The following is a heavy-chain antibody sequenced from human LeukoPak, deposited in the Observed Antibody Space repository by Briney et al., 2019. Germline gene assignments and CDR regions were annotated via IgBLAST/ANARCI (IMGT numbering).Heavy chain of an antibody. CDR1: GYTFTIYA. J-gene: IGHJ5*02. V-gene: IGHV1-3*01. CDR2: INAGNGNT. D-gene: IGHD1-1*01. CDR3: ARSRTGTLSNWFDP. Sequence: ASVNVSFKASGYTFTIYAMHWVRQAPGQRLEWMGWINAGNGNTKYSQKFQGRVTITRDTSASTAYMELSSLRSEDTAVYYCARSRTGTLSNWFDPWGQGTLVTVSS.